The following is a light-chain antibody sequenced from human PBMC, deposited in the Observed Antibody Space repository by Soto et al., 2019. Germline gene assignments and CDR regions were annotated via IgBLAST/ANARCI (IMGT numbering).Light chain of an antibody. J-gene: IGKJ1*01. V-gene: IGKV3-11*02. Sequence: EIVLTQSPATLSLSPGDRATLSCRASQSPSGYLAWYQQRPGQAPRLLIHDASSRANGIPARFTGSGSGRDFSLTSSSLAPEEIAVYLCQQGSIWPKFGQGTRVEIK. CDR2: DAS. CDR3: QQGSIWPK. CDR1: QSPSGY.